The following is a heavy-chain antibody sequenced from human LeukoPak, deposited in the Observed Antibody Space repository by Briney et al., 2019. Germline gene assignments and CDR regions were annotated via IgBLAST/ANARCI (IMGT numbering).Heavy chain of an antibody. CDR1: GGSVSSGSYY. CDR2: IYYSGST. D-gene: IGHD1-26*01. V-gene: IGHV4-61*01. CDR3: AREGAEGAPDY. J-gene: IGHJ4*02. Sequence: SETPSLTCTVSGGSVSSGSYYWSWIRQPPGKGLEWIGYIYYSGSTNYNPSLKSRVTISVDTSKNQFSLKLSSVAAADTAVYYCAREGAEGAPDYWGQGTLVTVSS.